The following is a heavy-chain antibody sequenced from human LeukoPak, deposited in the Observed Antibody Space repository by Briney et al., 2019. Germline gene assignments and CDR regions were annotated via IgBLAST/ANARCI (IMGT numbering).Heavy chain of an antibody. CDR1: GFTFSSYW. J-gene: IGHJ4*02. D-gene: IGHD3-10*01. CDR3: ARYYYASAFDY. CDR2: IRQDGSKK. V-gene: IGHV3-7*01. Sequence: QPGGSLRLSCTASGFTFSSYWMTWVRQTPEKGLEWVANIRQDGSKKDYVASVKGRFTISRENAKNSLYLQMNSLRAEDTAVYYCARYYYASAFDYWGQGTLVTVSS.